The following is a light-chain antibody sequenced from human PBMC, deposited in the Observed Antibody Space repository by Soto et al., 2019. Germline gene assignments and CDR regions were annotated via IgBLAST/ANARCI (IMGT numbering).Light chain of an antibody. V-gene: IGKV3-15*01. CDR1: QSLTSY. Sequence: EIVMTQSPATLSVSPGETATLSCRASQSLTSYLAWYQQKPDQAPRLLIYGISTRATDIPARFSGSGSGTEFTLTISSLQSEDFAVYYCQQYNNWPLTFGGRTNVDI. CDR3: QQYNNWPLT. CDR2: GIS. J-gene: IGKJ4*01.